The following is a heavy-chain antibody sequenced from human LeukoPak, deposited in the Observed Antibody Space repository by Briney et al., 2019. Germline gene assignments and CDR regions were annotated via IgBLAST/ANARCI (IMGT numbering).Heavy chain of an antibody. D-gene: IGHD1-14*01. CDR1: GYTFTSYG. J-gene: IGHJ4*02. V-gene: IGHV1-18*01. CDR3: ARDSEVLNYFDY. Sequence: ASVKVSCKASGYTFTSYGISWVRQAPGQGLEWMGWISAYNGNTNYAQKLQGRVTMTTDTSTSTAYMELRSPRSDDTAVYYCARDSEVLNYFDYWGQGTLVTVSS. CDR2: ISAYNGNT.